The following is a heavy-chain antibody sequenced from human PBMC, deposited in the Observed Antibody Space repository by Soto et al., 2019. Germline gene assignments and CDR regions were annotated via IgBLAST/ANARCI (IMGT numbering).Heavy chain of an antibody. J-gene: IGHJ4*02. D-gene: IGHD6-6*01. Sequence: SETMSLTCTVSGGSINSYYGSWIRQPPGKGLGWIGYIYYSGSTNYNPSLKSRVTISVDTSKNQFSLKLSSVTAADTAVYYCARHSLYSSSYDYWGQGTLVTVSS. CDR2: IYYSGST. CDR1: GGSINSYY. V-gene: IGHV4-59*08. CDR3: ARHSLYSSSYDY.